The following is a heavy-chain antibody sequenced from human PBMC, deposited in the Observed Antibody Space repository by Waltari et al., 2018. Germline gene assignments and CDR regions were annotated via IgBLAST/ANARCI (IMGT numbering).Heavy chain of an antibody. CDR2: IYHSGST. Sequence: QVQLQESGPGLVKPSETLSLTCAVSGYSIRSGYYWGWIRQPPGKGLEWIGSIYHSGSTYYNPSLKSRVTISVDTSKNQFSLKLSSVTAADTAVYYCARVSRERLFDPWGQGTLVTVSS. CDR3: ARVSRERLFDP. V-gene: IGHV4-38-2*01. D-gene: IGHD1-26*01. CDR1: GYSIRSGYY. J-gene: IGHJ5*02.